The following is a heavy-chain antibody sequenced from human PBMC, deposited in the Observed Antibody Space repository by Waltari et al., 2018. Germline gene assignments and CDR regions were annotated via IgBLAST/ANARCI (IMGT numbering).Heavy chain of an antibody. CDR3: ARESSSGRPPYYYYYYMDV. D-gene: IGHD6-19*01. CDR2: IYTSGST. V-gene: IGHV4-4*07. Sequence: QVQPQESGPGLGKPSETLSLTCTVPGGSPSSYSWSWIRQPAGRGLAGIGRIYTSGSTNYNPSLKSRVTMSVDTSKNQFSLKLSSVTAADTAVYYCARESSSGRPPYYYYYYMDVWGKGTTVTVSS. J-gene: IGHJ6*03. CDR1: GGSPSSYS.